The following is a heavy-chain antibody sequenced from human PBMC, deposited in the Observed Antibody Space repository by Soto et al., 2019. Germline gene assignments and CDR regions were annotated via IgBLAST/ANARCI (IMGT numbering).Heavy chain of an antibody. V-gene: IGHV3-74*01. D-gene: IGHD6-19*01. CDR1: GFTFSGFW. Sequence: EVQLVESGGGLVQPGGSLRLSCTASGFTFSGFWMHWVRQAPGKGLVWVSRINGDGRVTNYADSVKGRFTISRDNAKNTLYLQMNSLRVEDTSVYYFVRVKETSGWGEFDYWGQGTLVTVYS. CDR2: INGDGRVT. J-gene: IGHJ4*02. CDR3: VRVKETSGWGEFDY.